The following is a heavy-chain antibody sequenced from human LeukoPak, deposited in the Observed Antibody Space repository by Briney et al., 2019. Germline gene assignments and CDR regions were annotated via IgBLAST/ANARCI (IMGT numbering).Heavy chain of an antibody. V-gene: IGHV3-23*01. CDR1: GFTFSSYA. Sequence: GGSLRLSCAASGFTFSSYAMSWVRQAPGKGLEWVSVISGSGGSTYYADSVKGRFTISRDNSKNTVYLQMNSLRAEDTAVYYCAKDPTHFRVWDDYDNTRLNSWGQGTLVTVSS. D-gene: IGHD3-22*01. CDR2: ISGSGGST. CDR3: AKDPTHFRVWDDYDNTRLNS. J-gene: IGHJ4*02.